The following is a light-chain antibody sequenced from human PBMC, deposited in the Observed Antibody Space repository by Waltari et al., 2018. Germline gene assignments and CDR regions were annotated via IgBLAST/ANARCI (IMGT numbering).Light chain of an antibody. CDR2: DVS. V-gene: IGLV2-11*01. Sequence: QSALTQPRSVSGSPGQSVTISCTGTSGDVGTYDSVYWYQQSPGKAPKLMIYDVSMRPSGVPSRFSGSKSGNTASLTISGLQAEDEADYYCCSYAGAYTYVFGTGTKVTVL. J-gene: IGLJ1*01. CDR3: CSYAGAYTYV. CDR1: SGDVGTYDS.